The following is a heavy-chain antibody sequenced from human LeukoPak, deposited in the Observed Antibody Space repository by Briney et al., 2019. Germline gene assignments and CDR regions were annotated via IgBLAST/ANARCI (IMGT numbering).Heavy chain of an antibody. D-gene: IGHD1-26*01. CDR1: GFTFSDHY. CDR2: TRNKANSYTT. J-gene: IGHJ6*02. Sequence: PGGSLRLSCAASGFTFSDHYMDWVRQAPGKGLEWVGRTRNKANSYTTEYAASVKGRFTISRDDSKNSLYLQMNSLKTEDTAVYYCATHSGSYSGPYYYYGMDVWGQGTTVTVSS. CDR3: ATHSGSYSGPYYYYGMDV. V-gene: IGHV3-72*01.